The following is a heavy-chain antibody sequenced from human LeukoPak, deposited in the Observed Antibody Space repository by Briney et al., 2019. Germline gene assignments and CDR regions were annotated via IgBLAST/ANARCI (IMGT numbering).Heavy chain of an antibody. Sequence: EASVKVSCKASGGTFSSYAISWVRQAPGQGLEWMGGIIPIFGTANYAQKFQGRVTITADKSTSTAYMELSSLRSEDTAVYYCAMTPFYDYGDYYFDYWGQGTLVTVSS. J-gene: IGHJ4*02. D-gene: IGHD4-17*01. CDR3: AMTPFYDYGDYYFDY. CDR2: IIPIFGTA. CDR1: GGTFSSYA. V-gene: IGHV1-69*06.